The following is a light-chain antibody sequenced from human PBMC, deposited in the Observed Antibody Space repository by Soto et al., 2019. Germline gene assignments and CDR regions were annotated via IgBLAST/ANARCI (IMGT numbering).Light chain of an antibody. J-gene: IGKJ4*01. CDR2: AAS. CDR1: QGISNY. Sequence: DIQMTQSPSSLSASVGDRVTITCRASQGISNYFVRYQQKPGKVPKLLIYAASSLQSGVPSRFSGGGCGTDFIITIISPQPEDDATYYCRKYNSAPPLTFGGGTKVEIK. CDR3: RKYNSAPPLT. V-gene: IGKV1-27*01.